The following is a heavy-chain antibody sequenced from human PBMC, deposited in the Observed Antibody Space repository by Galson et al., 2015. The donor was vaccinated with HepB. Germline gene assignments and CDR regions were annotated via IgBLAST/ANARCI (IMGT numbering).Heavy chain of an antibody. CDR2: ISSSGSTI. J-gene: IGHJ3*02. D-gene: IGHD3-3*01. V-gene: IGHV3-11*01. Sequence: SLRLSCAASGFTFSDYYMSWIRQAPGKGLEWVSYISSSGSTIYYADSVKGRFTISRDNAKNSLYLQMNSLRAEDTAVYYCAFTHYDFWSGYPYDAFDIWGQGTMVTVSS. CDR3: AFTHYDFWSGYPYDAFDI. CDR1: GFTFSDYY.